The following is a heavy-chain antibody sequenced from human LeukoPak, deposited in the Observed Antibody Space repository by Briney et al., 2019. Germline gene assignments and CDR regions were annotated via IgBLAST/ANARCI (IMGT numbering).Heavy chain of an antibody. J-gene: IGHJ4*02. Sequence: SGTLSLTCAVSGGSISSSNWWSWVRQPPGKGLEWIGEIYHSGSTYYNPSLKSRVTISVDTSKNQFSLKLSSVTAADTAVYYCARDLGPTPPGYWGQGTLVTVSS. CDR3: ARDLGPTPPGY. V-gene: IGHV4-4*02. CDR2: IYHSGST. CDR1: GGSISSSNW. D-gene: IGHD3-16*01.